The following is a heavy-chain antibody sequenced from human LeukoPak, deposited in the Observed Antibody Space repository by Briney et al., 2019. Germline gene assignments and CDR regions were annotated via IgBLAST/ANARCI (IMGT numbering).Heavy chain of an antibody. D-gene: IGHD5-24*01. V-gene: IGHV5-51*01. CDR3: ARSPADGYTYGVDDF. CDR1: GYSFNDYW. J-gene: IGHJ3*01. CDR2: IYPGHSET. Sequence: GESVKISCKGSGYSFNDYWIGWVRQMPGKGLEWMGIIYPGHSETRYSPSFQGQVTISADKSISTAYLQWSSPKASDTAMYFCARSPADGYTYGVDDFWGQGTLVTVSS.